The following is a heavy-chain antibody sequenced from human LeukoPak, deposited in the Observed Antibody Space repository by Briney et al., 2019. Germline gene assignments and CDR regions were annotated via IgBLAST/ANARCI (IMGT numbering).Heavy chain of an antibody. Sequence: PSETLSLTCTVSGGPISSYYWSWIRQPPGKGLEWIGYIYYSGSTNYNPSLKSRVTISVDTSKNQFSLKLSSVTAADTAVYYCARLAYDFWSGLDYWGQGTLVTVSS. CDR2: IYYSGST. CDR3: ARLAYDFWSGLDY. CDR1: GGPISSYY. J-gene: IGHJ4*02. V-gene: IGHV4-59*01. D-gene: IGHD3-3*01.